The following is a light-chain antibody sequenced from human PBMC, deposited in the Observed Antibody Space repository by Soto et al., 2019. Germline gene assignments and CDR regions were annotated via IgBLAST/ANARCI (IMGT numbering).Light chain of an antibody. Sequence: EIVMTQSPATLSVSPGERATLSCRASQSVSSNLAWYQQNPGQAPSLLIYGASTRATGITARFSGSGSWTEFTLTISSLQSEDFAVYYCQQYNNWPPCTFGQGTKVEIK. CDR3: QQYNNWPPCT. CDR2: GAS. V-gene: IGKV3-15*01. CDR1: QSVSSN. J-gene: IGKJ1*01.